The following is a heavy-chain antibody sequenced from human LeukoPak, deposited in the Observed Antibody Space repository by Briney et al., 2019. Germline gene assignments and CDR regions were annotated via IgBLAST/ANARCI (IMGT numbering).Heavy chain of an antibody. V-gene: IGHV4-59*01. CDR3: ARELINGYFDY. CDR2: IYYSGSI. J-gene: IGHJ4*02. Sequence: SETLSLTCTVSGGSLSSYYWSWLRQPPGKGLEWIGYIYYSGSINYNPSLKSRVTISVDTSKNQFSLKLSSVTAADTAVYYCARELINGYFDYWGQGTLVTVSS. D-gene: IGHD2-8*01. CDR1: GGSLSSYY.